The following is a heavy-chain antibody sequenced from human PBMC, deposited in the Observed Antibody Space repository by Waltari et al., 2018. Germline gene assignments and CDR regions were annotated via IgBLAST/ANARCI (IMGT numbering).Heavy chain of an antibody. Sequence: EVQLVESGGGLVQPGGSLRLSCAASGFTFSSYWMHWVRQAPGKGLVWVSRINTDGSSTSYADSVKGRFTISRDNAKNTLYLQMNSLRAEDTAVYYCARARALLRGYYYYMDVWGKGTTVTVSS. J-gene: IGHJ6*03. CDR3: ARARALLRGYYYYMDV. CDR2: INTDGSST. CDR1: GFTFSSYW. D-gene: IGHD6-6*01. V-gene: IGHV3-74*01.